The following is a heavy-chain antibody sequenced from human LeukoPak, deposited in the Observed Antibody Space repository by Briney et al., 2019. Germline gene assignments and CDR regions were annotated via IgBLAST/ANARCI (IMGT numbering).Heavy chain of an antibody. CDR2: TSGSGDST. J-gene: IGHJ4*02. CDR3: AKAWSMTTVAPFDY. Sequence: GGSLRLSCAASGFTFSSYAMSWVRQAPGKGLEWVSTTSGSGDSTYYADSVKGRFTISRDNSKNTLYLHMNSLRAEDTAVYYCAKAWSMTTVAPFDYWGQGTLVTVSS. D-gene: IGHD4-23*01. CDR1: GFTFSSYA. V-gene: IGHV3-23*01.